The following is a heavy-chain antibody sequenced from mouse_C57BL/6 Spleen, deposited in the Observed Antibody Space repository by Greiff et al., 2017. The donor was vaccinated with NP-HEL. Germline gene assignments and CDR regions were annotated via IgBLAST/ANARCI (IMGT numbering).Heavy chain of an antibody. V-gene: IGHV1-26*01. J-gene: IGHJ1*03. CDR2: INPNNGGT. CDR3: ARREITTVVDWYFDV. D-gene: IGHD1-1*01. CDR1: GYTFTDYY. Sequence: VQLQQSGPELVKPGASVKISCKASGYTFTDYYMNWVKQSHGKSLEWIGDINPNNGGTSYNQKFKGKATLTVDKSSSTAYMELRSLTSEDSAVYYCARREITTVVDWYFDVWCTGTTVTVSS.